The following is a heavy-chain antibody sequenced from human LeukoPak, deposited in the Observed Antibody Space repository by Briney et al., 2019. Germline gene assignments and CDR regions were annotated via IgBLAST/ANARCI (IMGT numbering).Heavy chain of an antibody. J-gene: IGHJ4*02. CDR2: IYYSGST. D-gene: IGHD6-13*01. CDR1: GGSISSSSYY. CDR3: ARSKAAAGTLLGY. V-gene: IGHV4-39*01. Sequence: SETLSLTCTVSGGSISSSSYYWGWIRQPPGKGLEWIGSIYYSGSTYYNPSLKSRVPISVDTSKNQFSLKLSSVTAADTAVYYCARSKAAAGTLLGYWGQGTLVTVSS.